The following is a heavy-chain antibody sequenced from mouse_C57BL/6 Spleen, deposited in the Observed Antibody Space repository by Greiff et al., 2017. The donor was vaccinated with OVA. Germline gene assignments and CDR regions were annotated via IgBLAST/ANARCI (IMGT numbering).Heavy chain of an antibody. V-gene: IGHV5-17*01. Sequence: EVKLMESGGGLVKPGGSLKLSCAASGFTFSDYGMHWVRQAPEKGLEWVAYISSGSSTIYYADTVKDRFTISRDNAKNPLFLQVTSLRSEATAMYYCARGNRVAYWGQGTLVTVSA. CDR1: GFTFSDYG. J-gene: IGHJ3*01. CDR2: ISSGSSTI. CDR3: ARGNRVAY. D-gene: IGHD2-1*01.